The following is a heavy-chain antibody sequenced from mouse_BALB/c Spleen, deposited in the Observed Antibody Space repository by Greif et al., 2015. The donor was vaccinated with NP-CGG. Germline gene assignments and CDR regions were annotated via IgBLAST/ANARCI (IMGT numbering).Heavy chain of an antibody. CDR2: ISPSTGYT. CDR3: ARYGNYYFDY. J-gene: IGHJ2*01. CDR1: GYTFTSYW. Sequence: VQLQQSGAELAKPGASVKMSCKASGYTFTSYWMHWVKQRPGQGLEWIGYISPSTGYTEYNQKFKDKATLTADKSSSTAYMQLSSLTSEDSAVYYCARYGNYYFDYWGQGTTLTVSS. D-gene: IGHD2-1*01. V-gene: IGHV1-7*01.